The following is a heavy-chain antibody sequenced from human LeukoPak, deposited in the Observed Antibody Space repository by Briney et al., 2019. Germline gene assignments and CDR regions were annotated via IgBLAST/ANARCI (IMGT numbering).Heavy chain of an antibody. D-gene: IGHD2-2*01. Sequence: SGGSLRLSCAASGFTFSSYAMSWVRQAPGKGLEWVSAISGSGGSTYYADSVKGRFTISRDNSKNTLYLQMNSLRAEDTAVYYCARLLGYCSSTSCYPNFDYWGQGTLVTVSS. CDR1: GFTFSSYA. J-gene: IGHJ4*02. V-gene: IGHV3-23*01. CDR3: ARLLGYCSSTSCYPNFDY. CDR2: ISGSGGST.